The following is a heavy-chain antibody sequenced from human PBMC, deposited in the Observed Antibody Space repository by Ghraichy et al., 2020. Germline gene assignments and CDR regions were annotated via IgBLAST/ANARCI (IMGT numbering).Heavy chain of an antibody. J-gene: IGHJ5*02. CDR3: GKGPSRTVYWADP. CDR2: ISGTGAMT. V-gene: IGHV3-23*01. D-gene: IGHD4-17*01. Sequence: GGSLRLSCAASGFTFSNSAMSWVRQAPGKGLEWVSSISGTGAMTYYADSVRGRFTVSRDNSKNTLYLQMNSLRAEDTAIYYCGKGPSRTVYWADPWGQGTLVTVSS. CDR1: GFTFSNSA.